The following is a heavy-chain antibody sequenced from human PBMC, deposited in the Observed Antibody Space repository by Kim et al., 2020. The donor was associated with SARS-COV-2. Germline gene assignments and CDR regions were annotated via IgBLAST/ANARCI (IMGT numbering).Heavy chain of an antibody. D-gene: IGHD6-13*01. V-gene: IGHV1-18*01. CDR2: ISAYNANT. CDR1: GYTFTSYG. CDR3: ARLKSSSWYNLLSPPHAFDI. Sequence: ASVKVSCKASGYTFTSYGISWVRQAPGQGLEWMGWISAYNANTNYAQKLQGRVTMTTDTSTSTAYMELRSLRSDDTAVYYCARLKSSSWYNLLSPPHAFDIWGQGTMVTVSS. J-gene: IGHJ3*02.